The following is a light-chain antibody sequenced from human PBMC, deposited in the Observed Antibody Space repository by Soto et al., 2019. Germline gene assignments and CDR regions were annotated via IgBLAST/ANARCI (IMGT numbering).Light chain of an antibody. CDR2: AAS. CDR1: QGIYHF. J-gene: IGKJ4*01. V-gene: IGKV1-27*01. Sequence: DIQMTQSPSSLSASVGDRVNITCRASQGIYHFLAWYQQKPGRVPKLLIYAASTLQSGVPSRFSGSGSVTDFTLTISSLRPEDVATYYCQKYNSAPHAFGGGTKVEIK. CDR3: QKYNSAPHA.